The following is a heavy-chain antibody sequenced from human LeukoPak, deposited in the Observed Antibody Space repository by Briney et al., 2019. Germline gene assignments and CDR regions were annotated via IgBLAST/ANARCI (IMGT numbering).Heavy chain of an antibody. J-gene: IGHJ4*02. CDR1: GGSISSYY. V-gene: IGHV4-59*08. CDR3: ARHVGNSGSGSYLTYFDY. D-gene: IGHD3-10*01. CDR2: IYYSGCT. Sequence: PSEPLSLTCTVSGGSISSYYWSWIRQPPGKGLAWMGRIYYSGCTHYNPSLKSRVPISVDTSKNQFSLKLSSVTAADTAGYYCARHVGNSGSGSYLTYFDYWGQGTLVTVSS.